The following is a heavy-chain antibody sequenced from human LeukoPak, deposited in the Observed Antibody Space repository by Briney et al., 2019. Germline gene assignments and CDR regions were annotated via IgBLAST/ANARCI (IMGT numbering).Heavy chain of an antibody. J-gene: IGHJ6*03. D-gene: IGHD3-10*01. CDR1: GGTFSSYA. V-gene: IGHV1-69*05. Sequence: GSSVKVSCKASGGTFSSYAISWVRQAPEQGLEWMGGIIPIFGTANYAQKFQGRVTITTDESTSTAYMELISLRSEDTAVYYCARGHYGSGSYYKTSYYYYYMDVWGKGTTVTVSS. CDR2: IIPIFGTA. CDR3: ARGHYGSGSYYKTSYYYYYMDV.